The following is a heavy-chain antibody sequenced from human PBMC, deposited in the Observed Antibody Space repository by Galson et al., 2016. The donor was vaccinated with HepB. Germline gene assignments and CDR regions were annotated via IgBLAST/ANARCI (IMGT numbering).Heavy chain of an antibody. J-gene: IGHJ4*02. CDR1: GGSVSNRSNY. CDR2: IYCSGNT. V-gene: IGHV4-61*01. D-gene: IGHD3-22*01. CDR3: ARDFSDSSGYYRFDS. Sequence: SETLSLTCTVSGGSVSNRSNYWSWIRQTPGEGLEWIGCIYCSGNTNYNPSLKRRVTISIDTSKSQFSLRLSSVTAADTAVYYCARDFSDSSGYYRFDSWGQGALVTVSS.